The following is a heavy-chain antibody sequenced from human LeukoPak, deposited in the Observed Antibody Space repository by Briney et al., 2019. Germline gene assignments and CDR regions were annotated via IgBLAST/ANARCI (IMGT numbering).Heavy chain of an antibody. V-gene: IGHV4-59*12. Sequence: SETLSLTCTVSGGSISSYYWSWIRQPPGKGLEWIGYIYYSGSTYYNPSLKSRVTISVDTSKNQFSLKLSSVTAADTAVYYCARREYQLPFDYWGQGTLVTVSS. CDR3: ARREYQLPFDY. D-gene: IGHD2-2*01. CDR2: IYYSGST. CDR1: GGSISSYY. J-gene: IGHJ4*02.